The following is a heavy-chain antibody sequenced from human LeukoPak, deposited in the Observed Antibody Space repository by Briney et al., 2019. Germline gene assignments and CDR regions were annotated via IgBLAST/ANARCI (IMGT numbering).Heavy chain of an antibody. J-gene: IGHJ4*02. V-gene: IGHV4-34*01. CDR2: INHSGST. CDR3: AREAGLRLGELSTHFDY. D-gene: IGHD3-16*02. Sequence: SETQSLTCAVYGGSFSGYYWSWIRQPPGKGLEWIGEINHSGSTNYNPSLKSRVTISVDTSKNQFSLKLSPVTAADTAVYYCAREAGLRLGELSTHFDYWGQGTLVTVSS. CDR1: GGSFSGYY.